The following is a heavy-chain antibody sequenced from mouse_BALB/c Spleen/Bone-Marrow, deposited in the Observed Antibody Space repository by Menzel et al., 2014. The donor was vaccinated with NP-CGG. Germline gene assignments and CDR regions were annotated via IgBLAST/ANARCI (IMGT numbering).Heavy chain of an antibody. CDR3: AGALAE. CDR2: INPGNGGT. Sequence: QVQLQQPGAELVKPGASVKLSCKTYGYTFTNYYIYWVKQRPGQGLEWIGEINPGNGGTNFNERLKSKATLTVDKSSTSEYMRLTSVSSGGNVVCCLAGALAEWGRSTLSSVS. CDR1: GYTFTNYY. V-gene: IGHV1S120*01. D-gene: IGHD3-1*01. J-gene: IGHJ3*02.